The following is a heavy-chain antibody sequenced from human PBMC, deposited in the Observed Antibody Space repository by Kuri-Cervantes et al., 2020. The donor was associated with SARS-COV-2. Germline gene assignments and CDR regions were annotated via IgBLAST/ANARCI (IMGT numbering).Heavy chain of an antibody. CDR1: GFTFSNYA. Sequence: GESLKISCAASGFTFSNYAIHWVRQAPGKGLEWVVLISYDGSDKNYADSVKGRFTISRDNAKNSLYLQMNSLRAEDTAVYYCARDRPGDFWSGLYYYYYGMDVWGQGTTVTVSS. D-gene: IGHD3-3*01. J-gene: IGHJ6*02. V-gene: IGHV3-30*07. CDR3: ARDRPGDFWSGLYYYYYGMDV. CDR2: ISYDGSDK.